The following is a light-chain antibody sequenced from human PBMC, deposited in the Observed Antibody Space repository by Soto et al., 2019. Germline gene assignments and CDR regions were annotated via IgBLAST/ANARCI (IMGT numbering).Light chain of an antibody. CDR3: QQYSTYPIT. Sequence: ETVMTQSPVTLSVSPGDTATLSCRASQRVSSHLAWYQQKPGQAPRLLIYDASNRATGIPARFTGSGSGTEFTLTISSLQSDDFATYYCQQYSTYPITFGQGTRLEIK. J-gene: IGKJ5*01. CDR2: DAS. CDR1: QRVSSH. V-gene: IGKV3D-15*01.